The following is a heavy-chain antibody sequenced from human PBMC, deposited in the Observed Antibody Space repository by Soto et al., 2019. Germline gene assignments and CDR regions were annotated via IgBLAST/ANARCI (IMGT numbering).Heavy chain of an antibody. CDR2: ITPFNGNT. CDR1: GYTFTYRY. CDR3: ARSDSVAGTFWFDP. J-gene: IGHJ5*02. V-gene: IGHV1-45*02. Sequence: ASVKVSCKASGYTFTYRYLHWVRQAPGQALEWMGWITPFNGNTNYAQKFQDRVTITRDRSMSTAYMELSSLRSEDTAMYYCARSDSVAGTFWFDPWGQGTLVTVSS. D-gene: IGHD6-19*01.